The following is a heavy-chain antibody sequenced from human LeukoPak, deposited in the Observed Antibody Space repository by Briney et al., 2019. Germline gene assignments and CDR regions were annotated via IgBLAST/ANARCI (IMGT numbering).Heavy chain of an antibody. D-gene: IGHD6-13*01. V-gene: IGHV4-4*07. CDR1: GSSISSYY. Sequence: SETLSLTCTVSGSSISSYYWNWIRQPAGKGLEWIGRIYTSGITNYNPSLKSRVTMSVDTWKNQFSLSLSSVTAADTAVYYCASIAAADYFDYWGQGTLVTVAS. CDR3: ASIAAADYFDY. CDR2: IYTSGIT. J-gene: IGHJ4*02.